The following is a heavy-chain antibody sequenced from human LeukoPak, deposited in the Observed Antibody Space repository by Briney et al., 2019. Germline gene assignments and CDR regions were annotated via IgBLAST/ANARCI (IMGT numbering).Heavy chain of an antibody. CDR1: GFTFSSYG. CDR3: ASTGGITGTTEHSDY. CDR2: ISYDGSNK. D-gene: IGHD1-7*01. V-gene: IGHV3-30*03. Sequence: PGGSLRLSCAASGFTFSSYGMHWVRQAPGKGLEWVAVISYDGSNKYYADSVKGRSTISRDNSKNTLYLQMNSLRAEDTAVYYCASTGGITGTTEHSDYWGQGTLVTVSS. J-gene: IGHJ4*02.